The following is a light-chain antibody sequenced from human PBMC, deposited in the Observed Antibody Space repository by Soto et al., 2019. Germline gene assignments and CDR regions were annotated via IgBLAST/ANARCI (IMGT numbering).Light chain of an antibody. Sequence: QPDLTQPASVSGSPGQSSTISCTRTSSDVGGYNYVSWYQQHPGKAPKLMIYDVSNRPSGVSNRFSGSKSGNTASLTISGLQAEDEADYYCSSYTSSSTPHYVFGTGTKVTVL. V-gene: IGLV2-14*01. CDR1: SSDVGGYNY. J-gene: IGLJ1*01. CDR2: DVS. CDR3: SSYTSSSTPHYV.